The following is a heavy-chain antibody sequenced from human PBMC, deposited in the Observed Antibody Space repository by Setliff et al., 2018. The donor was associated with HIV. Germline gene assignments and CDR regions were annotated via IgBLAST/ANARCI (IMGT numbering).Heavy chain of an antibody. CDR2: INAGNGKT. J-gene: IGHJ6*02. V-gene: IGHV1-3*01. D-gene: IGHD1-20*01. Sequence: ASVKVSCKASGSTFSRYGLHWVRQAPGQRLEWMGWINAGNGKTKYSQKFQGRVTMTRNTSISTAYMELSSLRSEDTAVYYCARFPVLGGMDVWGQGTTVTVSS. CDR1: GSTFSRYG. CDR3: ARFPVLGGMDV.